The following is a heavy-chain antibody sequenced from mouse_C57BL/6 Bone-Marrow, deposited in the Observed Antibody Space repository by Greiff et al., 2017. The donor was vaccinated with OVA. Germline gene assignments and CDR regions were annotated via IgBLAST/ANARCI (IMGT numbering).Heavy chain of an antibody. CDR3: ARRRLLSYGSSY. Sequence: QVQLQQPGAELVKPGASVKLSCKASGYTFTSYWMHWVKQRPGQGLEWIGMIHPNSGSTNYNEKFKSKATLTVDKSSSTAYMQLSSLTSEDSAVYYCARRRLLSYGSSYWGQGTLVTVSA. CDR2: IHPNSGST. CDR1: GYTFTSYW. V-gene: IGHV1-64*01. D-gene: IGHD1-1*01. J-gene: IGHJ3*01.